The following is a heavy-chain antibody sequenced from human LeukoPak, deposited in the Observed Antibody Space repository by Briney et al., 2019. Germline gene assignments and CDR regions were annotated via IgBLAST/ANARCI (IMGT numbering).Heavy chain of an antibody. V-gene: IGHV4-61*02. D-gene: IGHD4-17*01. CDR1: GGSISSGSYY. CDR2: MYTSGNT. CDR3: ARTWGYGDPFDY. Sequence: SETLSLTCAVYGGSISSGSYYWSWIRQPAGKGLEWIGRMYTSGNTNYNPSLKSRVTISGDTSKNQFSLRLSSVTAADTAVYYCARTWGYGDPFDYWGQGTLVTVSS. J-gene: IGHJ4*02.